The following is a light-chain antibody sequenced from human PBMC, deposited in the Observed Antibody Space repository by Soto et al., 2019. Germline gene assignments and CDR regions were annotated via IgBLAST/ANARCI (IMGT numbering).Light chain of an antibody. CDR1: QGISSY. J-gene: IGKJ5*01. CDR3: QQLFDSPIT. CDR2: AAS. Sequence: AIRMTQSPCSRSASTGGRVTITCRASQGISSYLAWYQQKPGKAPKLLIYAASTLQSGVPSRFSGSGSGTDFTLTISCLQSEDFATYYCQQLFDSPITFGQGTRLEIK. V-gene: IGKV1-8*01.